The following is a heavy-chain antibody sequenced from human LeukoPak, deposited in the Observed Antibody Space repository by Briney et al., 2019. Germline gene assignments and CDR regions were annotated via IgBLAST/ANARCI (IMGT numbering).Heavy chain of an antibody. CDR2: ISDSSTYI. CDR1: GFTFSSYR. J-gene: IGHJ5*02. CDR3: ASPALGQVTMKP. D-gene: IGHD3-22*01. V-gene: IGHV3-21*01. Sequence: GGSLTLSGAASGFTFSSYRMHWVRQAPGKGLEWVSSISDSSTYIYYADSVKGRFTISRDNAKNSLYLRMNSLRAEDTAMYYCASPALGQVTMKPWGQGTLVTVSS.